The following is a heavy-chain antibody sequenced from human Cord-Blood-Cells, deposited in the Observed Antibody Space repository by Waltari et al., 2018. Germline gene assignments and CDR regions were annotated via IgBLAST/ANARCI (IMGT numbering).Heavy chain of an antibody. V-gene: IGHV4-59*08. J-gene: IGHJ2*01. D-gene: IGHD6-13*01. CDR2: IYNSGSP. Sequence: QVQLQESGPGLVKPSETLSLTCTVSGGSISSYYWSWIRQPPGKGLGWIGYIYNSGSPTYNPSLKSRVTISVDTSKNQFSLKLSSVTAADTAVYYCARRETGYSSSWYWYFDLWGRGTLVTVSS. CDR3: ARRETGYSSSWYWYFDL. CDR1: GGSISSYY.